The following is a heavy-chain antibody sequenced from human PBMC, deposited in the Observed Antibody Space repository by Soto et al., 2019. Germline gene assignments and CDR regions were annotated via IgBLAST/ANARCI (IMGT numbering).Heavy chain of an antibody. CDR2: ISDSGGST. CDR1: GFTFSSYA. J-gene: IGHJ4*02. D-gene: IGHD1-20*01. CDR3: ARGLITSTATYYFDY. Sequence: GGSLRLSCAGSGFTFSSYAMSWVRQAPGKGLEWVSGISDSGGSTYYADSVKGRFTISRDNSKSTLYLQMNSLRAEDTAEYFCARGLITSTATYYFDYWRLGTLDPVSS. V-gene: IGHV3-23*01.